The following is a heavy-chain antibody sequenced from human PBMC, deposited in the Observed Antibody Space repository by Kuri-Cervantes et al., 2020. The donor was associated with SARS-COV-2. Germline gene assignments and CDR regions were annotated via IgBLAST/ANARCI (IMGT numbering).Heavy chain of an antibody. Sequence: GGSLRLSCAASGFTFSSYSMNWVRQAPGKGLEWVSSISSSSSYIYYADSVKGRFTISRDNAKNSLYPQMNSLRAEDTAVYYCAVDFWSGYSLRIGGAPGYGMDVWGQGTTVTVSS. V-gene: IGHV3-21*01. CDR1: GFTFSSYS. J-gene: IGHJ6*02. D-gene: IGHD3-3*01. CDR3: AVDFWSGYSLRIGGAPGYGMDV. CDR2: ISSSSSYI.